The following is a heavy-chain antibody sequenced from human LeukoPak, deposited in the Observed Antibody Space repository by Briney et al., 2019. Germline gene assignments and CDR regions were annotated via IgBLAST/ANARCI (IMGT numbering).Heavy chain of an antibody. CDR1: GGSFSGYY. J-gene: IGHJ4*02. V-gene: IGHV4-34*01. Sequence: SETLSLTCAVYGGSFSGYYWSWIRQPPGKGLEWIGEINHSGSTNYNPSLKSRVTISVDTSKNQFSLKLSSVTAADTAVYYCARGSVPTYWGQGTLVTVSS. CDR3: ARGSVPTY. CDR2: INHSGST.